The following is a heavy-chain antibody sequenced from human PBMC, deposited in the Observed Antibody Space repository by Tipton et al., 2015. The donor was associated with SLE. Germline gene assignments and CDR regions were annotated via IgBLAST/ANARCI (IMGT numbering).Heavy chain of an antibody. D-gene: IGHD6-19*01. V-gene: IGHV4-4*07. CDR1: GGAISTFY. CDR2: IYSSGRT. CDR3: ARRGWVDAFDI. J-gene: IGHJ3*02. Sequence: TLSLTCTVSGGAISTFYWSWIRQSAGKGLEWIGRIYSSGRTNYNPSLKSRVTRSVDTSRKQLSLKLTSVTAADTAVYYCARRGWVDAFDIWGQGTMVTVSS.